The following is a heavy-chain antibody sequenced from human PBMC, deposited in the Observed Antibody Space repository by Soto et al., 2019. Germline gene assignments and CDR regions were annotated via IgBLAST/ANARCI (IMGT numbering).Heavy chain of an antibody. CDR1: RFTFSSYA. D-gene: IGHD5-18*01. CDR2: ISGSGGST. J-gene: IGHJ4*02. V-gene: IGHV3-23*01. CDR3: AKARYSYGYDLDY. Sequence: EVQLLESGGGLVQPGGSLRLSCAASRFTFSSYAMSWVRQAPGKGLEWVSAISGSGGSTYYVDSVQGRFTISRDNSKNTLYLQMNSLRAEDTAVYYCAKARYSYGYDLDYWGQGTLVTVSS.